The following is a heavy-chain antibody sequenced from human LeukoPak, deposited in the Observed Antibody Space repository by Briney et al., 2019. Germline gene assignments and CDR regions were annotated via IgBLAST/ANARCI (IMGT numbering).Heavy chain of an antibody. Sequence: GGSLRLSCAASGFTFSSYAMSWVRQAPGKGLEWVSAISGSGGSTYYADSVKGRFTISRDNAKNSLYLQMNSLRAEDTAVYYCAREGDFWSPFDYWGQGTLVTVSS. D-gene: IGHD3-3*01. CDR2: ISGSGGST. CDR3: AREGDFWSPFDY. J-gene: IGHJ4*02. CDR1: GFTFSSYA. V-gene: IGHV3-23*01.